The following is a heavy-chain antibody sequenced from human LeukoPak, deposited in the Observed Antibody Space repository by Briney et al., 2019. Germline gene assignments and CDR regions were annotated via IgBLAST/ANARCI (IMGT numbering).Heavy chain of an antibody. D-gene: IGHD6-19*01. Sequence: GGSLRLSCAASGFTFSSYAMSWVRQAPEKGLEWGSAISGSGGSTYYADSVKGRFTISRDNSKNTLYLQMNSLRAEDTAVYYCAKVSSSSGWYVPLAAAFLPFDYWGQGTLVTVSS. CDR1: GFTFSSYA. CDR3: AKVSSSSGWYVPLAAAFLPFDY. CDR2: ISGSGGST. V-gene: IGHV3-23*01. J-gene: IGHJ4*02.